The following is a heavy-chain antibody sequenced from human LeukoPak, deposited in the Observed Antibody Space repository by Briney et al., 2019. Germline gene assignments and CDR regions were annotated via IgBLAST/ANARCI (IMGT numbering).Heavy chain of an antibody. CDR2: IYYSGST. D-gene: IGHD3-3*01. J-gene: IGHJ4*02. V-gene: IGHV4-30-4*01. CDR1: GGSISSGDYY. CDR3: ARALLYYDFWSGADFDY. Sequence: SQTLSLTCTVSGGSISSGDYYWSWIRQPPGKGLEWIGYIYYSGSTYYNPSLKSRVTISVDTSKNQFSLKLSSVTAADTAVYSCARALLYYDFWSGADFDYWGQGPLVTVSS.